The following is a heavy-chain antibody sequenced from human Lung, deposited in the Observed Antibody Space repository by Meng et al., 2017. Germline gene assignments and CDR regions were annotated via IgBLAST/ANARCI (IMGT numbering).Heavy chain of an antibody. V-gene: IGHV1-18*01. CDR1: GYIFTNYG. Sequence: GQVVRSGADAKKPGVSMKVSCKASGYIFTNYGISWVRQAPGQGLEWMGWISVKNGEAKYPQNFQGRVTMTTDTTTSTAYMELRSLTSDDTAVYYCARYVPNGSFWYFDFWGRGTLVTVSS. CDR2: ISVKNGEA. J-gene: IGHJ2*01. D-gene: IGHD6-13*01. CDR3: ARYVPNGSFWYFDF.